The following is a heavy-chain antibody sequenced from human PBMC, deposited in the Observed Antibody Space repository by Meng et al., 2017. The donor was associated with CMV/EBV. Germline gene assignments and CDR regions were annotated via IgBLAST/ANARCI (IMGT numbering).Heavy chain of an antibody. D-gene: IGHD1-26*01. CDR2: INHSGST. V-gene: IGHV4-34*01. J-gene: IGHJ5*02. CDR1: GGSFSGYY. Sequence: QVQLPQWGAGLFKPSATLSRTCAVYGGSFSGYYWSWIRQPPGKGLEWIGEINHSGSTNYNPSLKSRVTISVDTSKNQFSLKLSSVTAADTAVYYCARGVGGWFDPWGQGTLVTVSS. CDR3: ARGVGGWFDP.